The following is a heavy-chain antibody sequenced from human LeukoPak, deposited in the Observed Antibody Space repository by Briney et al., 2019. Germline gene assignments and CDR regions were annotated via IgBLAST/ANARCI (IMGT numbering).Heavy chain of an antibody. CDR3: VRDGRGDYPKFDL. CDR1: GITFSNYW. D-gene: IGHD4-17*01. Sequence: PGVSLRLSCTASGITFSNYWMHWVRQAPGKGLVWVSRIYTDGSRTNYADSVKGRFTISRDNARNTLILEMNSLTAEDTAVYYCVRDGRGDYPKFDLWGQGALVTVSS. CDR2: IYTDGSRT. J-gene: IGHJ4*02. V-gene: IGHV3-74*01.